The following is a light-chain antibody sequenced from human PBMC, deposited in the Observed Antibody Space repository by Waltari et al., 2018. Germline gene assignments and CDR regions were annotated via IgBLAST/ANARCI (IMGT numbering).Light chain of an antibody. J-gene: IGKJ1*01. CDR1: QSISVY. V-gene: IGKV1-39*01. Sequence: IQLTQSPSSLSASVGDRVTITCRASQSISVYSNWYQEKPGKAPNLLIYAASSLQRGVPSRFSGSGSGTEFTHTISSLQPEDFATYYCQQSYVTPWTFGQGTKVEIK. CDR2: AAS. CDR3: QQSYVTPWT.